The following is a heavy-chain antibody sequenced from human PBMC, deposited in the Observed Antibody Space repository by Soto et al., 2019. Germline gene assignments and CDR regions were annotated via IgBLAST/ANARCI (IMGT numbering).Heavy chain of an antibody. CDR2: ISGSGGST. V-gene: IGHV3-23*01. CDR1: GFTFSSYA. D-gene: IGHD3-10*01. J-gene: IGHJ4*02. Sequence: EVQLLESGGGLVQPGGSLRLSCAASGFTFSSYAMSWVRQAPGKGLEWVSAISGSGGSTYFADSVKGRFTISRDNSKNTLYLQMNSLRAEDTAVYYCANFLWFGELLNYWGQGTLVTVSS. CDR3: ANFLWFGELLNY.